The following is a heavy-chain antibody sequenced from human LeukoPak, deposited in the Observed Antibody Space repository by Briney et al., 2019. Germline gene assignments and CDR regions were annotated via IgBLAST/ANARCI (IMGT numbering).Heavy chain of an antibody. CDR2: IYPGDSDT. J-gene: IGHJ4*02. V-gene: IGHV5-51*01. CDR1: GYSFTSYW. D-gene: IGHD2-2*01. CDR3: ARRFCSSTSCYLTPFDY. Sequence: GESLKISCKGSGYSFTSYWIGWVRQLPGKGLERMGIIYPGDSDTRYSPSFQGQVTISADKSISTAYLQWSSLKASDTATYYCARRFCSSTSCYLTPFDYWGQGTLVTVSS.